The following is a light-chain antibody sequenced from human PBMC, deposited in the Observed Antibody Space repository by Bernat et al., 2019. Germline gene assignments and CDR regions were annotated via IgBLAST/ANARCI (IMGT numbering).Light chain of an antibody. CDR2: TNN. CDR3: AAWDDRLNGFV. V-gene: IGLV1-44*01. Sequence: QSVLSQPPPASGTPGQTVTISCSGSSSNLGTKTANWFQQFPGTAPKLIIYTNNHRPSDVPDRFSASKSGTSASLAISGLQSDDEADYYCAAWDDRLNGFVFGTGTKLTV. J-gene: IGLJ1*01. CDR1: SSNLGTKT.